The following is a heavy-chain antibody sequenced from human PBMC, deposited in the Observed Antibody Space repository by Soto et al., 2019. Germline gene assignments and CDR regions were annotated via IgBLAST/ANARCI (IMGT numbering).Heavy chain of an antibody. CDR1: GYTFTSYG. CDR3: ARDHSLFPNFVVVPAAHDGLKTADAFDI. J-gene: IGHJ3*02. V-gene: IGHV1-18*01. CDR2: ISAYNGNT. Sequence: VASVKVSCKASGYTFTSYGISWVRQAPGQGLEWMGWISAYNGNTNYAQKIQGRVTMTTDTSTSTAYMEMRSLRSDNTTMYYCARDHSLFPNFVVVPAAHDGLKTADAFDIWGQGTMVTVSS. D-gene: IGHD2-2*01.